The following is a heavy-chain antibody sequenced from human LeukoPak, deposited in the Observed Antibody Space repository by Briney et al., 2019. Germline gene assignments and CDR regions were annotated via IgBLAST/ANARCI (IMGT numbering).Heavy chain of an antibody. V-gene: IGHV3-43*01. CDR3: AKDFFQRSSGWYLDY. CDR1: GFKFDDYT. J-gene: IGHJ4*02. Sequence: PGGSLRLSCAASGFKFDDYTMHWVRRAPEKGLEWVSLMSWNSDYTSYADSVKGRFTISRDNAKNSLYLQMNSLRAEDTALYYCAKDFFQRSSGWYLDYWGQGTLVTVSS. CDR2: MSWNSDYT. D-gene: IGHD6-19*01.